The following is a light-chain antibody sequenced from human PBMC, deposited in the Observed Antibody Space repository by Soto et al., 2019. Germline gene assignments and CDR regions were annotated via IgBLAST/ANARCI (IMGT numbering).Light chain of an antibody. CDR3: QQYGSSLSIT. CDR1: QSVRSTY. J-gene: IGKJ5*01. V-gene: IGKV3-20*01. CDR2: GAS. Sequence: EIVLTQSPGTLSLSPGDTATLSCRASQSVRSTYLAWNQQKHSQAPRLLIHGASSRATGIPDRFSGSGSGTDFTFTISRLEPEDFAVYYCQQYGSSLSITFGQGTRLEIK.